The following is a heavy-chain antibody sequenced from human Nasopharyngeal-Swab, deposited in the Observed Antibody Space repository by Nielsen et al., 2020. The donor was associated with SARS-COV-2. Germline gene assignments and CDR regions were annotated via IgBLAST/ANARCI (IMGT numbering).Heavy chain of an antibody. V-gene: IGHV4-39*01. D-gene: IGHD6-19*01. J-gene: IGHJ6*02. Sequence: SETLSLTCTVSGGSISSSSYYWGWIRQPPGKGLEWIGSIYYSGSTYYNPSLKSRVTISVDTSKNQFSLKLSSVTAADTAVYYRARHVEYSSGWYYYYGMDVWGQGTTVTVSS. CDR1: GGSISSSSYY. CDR3: ARHVEYSSGWYYYYGMDV. CDR2: IYYSGST.